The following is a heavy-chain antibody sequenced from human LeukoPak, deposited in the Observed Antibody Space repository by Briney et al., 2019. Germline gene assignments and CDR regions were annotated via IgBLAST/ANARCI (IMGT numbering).Heavy chain of an antibody. CDR2: IWYDGSNK. D-gene: IGHD1-26*01. CDR1: GFTFSSYA. CDR3: ARVMGATIQSAFDI. V-gene: IGHV3-33*08. Sequence: GGSLRLSCAASGFTFSSYAMSWVRQAPGKGLEWVAVIWYDGSNKYYADSVKGRFTISRDNSKNTLYLQMNSLRAEDTAVYYCARVMGATIQSAFDIWGQGTMVTVSS. J-gene: IGHJ3*02.